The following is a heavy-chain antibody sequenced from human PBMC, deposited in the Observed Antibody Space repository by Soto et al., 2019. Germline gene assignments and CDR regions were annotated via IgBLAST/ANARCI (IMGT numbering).Heavy chain of an antibody. CDR1: GGSVSSGGYY. CDR2: IYYSGST. Sequence: PSETLSLTCTVSGGSVSSGGYYWSWIRQPPGKELEWIGYIYYSGSTNHNPSLKSRVTISVDTSKTQFSLKLSSVTAADTAVYYCARAQSWGSAFDIWGQGTMVTVSS. CDR3: ARAQSWGSAFDI. V-gene: IGHV4-61*08. J-gene: IGHJ3*02. D-gene: IGHD7-27*01.